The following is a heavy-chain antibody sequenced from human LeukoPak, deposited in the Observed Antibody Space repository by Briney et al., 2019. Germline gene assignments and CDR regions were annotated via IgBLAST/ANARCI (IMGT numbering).Heavy chain of an antibody. Sequence: GGSLRLSCAASRFTLSSYAMSWVRQAPGKGLEWVSAISGSGGSTYYADSVKGRFTVSRDNPKNTLYLQMNSLRAEDTAVYYCAQRRVPGGYWGQGTLVTVSS. J-gene: IGHJ4*02. V-gene: IGHV3-23*01. CDR3: AQRRVPGGY. CDR1: RFTLSSYA. CDR2: ISGSGGST. D-gene: IGHD1-1*01.